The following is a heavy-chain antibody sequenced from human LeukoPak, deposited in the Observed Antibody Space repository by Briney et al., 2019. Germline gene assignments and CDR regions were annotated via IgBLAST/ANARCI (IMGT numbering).Heavy chain of an antibody. CDR3: ATDIYSGSYRWFDP. V-gene: IGHV1-2*02. D-gene: IGHD1-26*01. CDR1: GYTFTGYY. J-gene: IGHJ5*02. CDR2: INPNSGGT. Sequence: ASVKVSCKASGYTFTGYYMHWVRQAPGQGLEWMGWINPNSGGTNYAQKFQGRVTMTRGTSISTAYMELSRLRSDDTAVYYCATDIYSGSYRWFDPWGQGTLVTVSS.